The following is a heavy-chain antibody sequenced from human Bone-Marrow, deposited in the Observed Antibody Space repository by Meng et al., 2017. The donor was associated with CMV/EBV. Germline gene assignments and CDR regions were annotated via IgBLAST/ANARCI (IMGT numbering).Heavy chain of an antibody. CDR2: INHSGST. CDR1: GGTFSGYY. Sequence: SETLCLTCAAYGGTFSGYYWSWIRQPPGKGLEWIGEINHSGSTNYNPSLKSRVTITVDTSKNKFSLTLSSVTAADTAVYYCVVGQISLVVVPAATRIEADYWGQGTLVTVSS. V-gene: IGHV4-34*08. D-gene: IGHD2-2*01. J-gene: IGHJ4*02. CDR3: VVGQISLVVVPAATRIEADY.